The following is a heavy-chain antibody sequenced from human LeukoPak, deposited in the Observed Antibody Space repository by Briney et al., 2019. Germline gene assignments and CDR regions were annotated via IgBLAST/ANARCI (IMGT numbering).Heavy chain of an antibody. CDR1: DGSMKSYH. D-gene: IGHD1-26*01. CDR2: IYTSGST. J-gene: IGHJ4*02. V-gene: IGHV4-4*07. Sequence: SETLSLTCSVSDGSMKSYHWSWIRQPAGKGLEWIGRIYTSGSTDYNPSLMSRVTMSVDTSKNQFSLKLRSMTAADTAVYYCARRSGIYLDYWGQGTPVTVSS. CDR3: ARRSGIYLDY.